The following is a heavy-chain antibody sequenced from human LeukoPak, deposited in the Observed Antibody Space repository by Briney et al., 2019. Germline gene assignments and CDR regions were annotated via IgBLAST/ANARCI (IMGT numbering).Heavy chain of an antibody. CDR2: IYTSGST. V-gene: IGHV4-4*07. CDR1: GGSISSYY. D-gene: IGHD5-18*01. Sequence: SETLSLTCTVSGGSISSYYWSWIRQPAGKGLEWIGRIYTSGSTNYNPSLKSRVTMSVDTSKNQFSLKLSSVTAADTAVYYCARGGYSYGSVNWFDPWGQGTLDTVSS. J-gene: IGHJ5*02. CDR3: ARGGYSYGSVNWFDP.